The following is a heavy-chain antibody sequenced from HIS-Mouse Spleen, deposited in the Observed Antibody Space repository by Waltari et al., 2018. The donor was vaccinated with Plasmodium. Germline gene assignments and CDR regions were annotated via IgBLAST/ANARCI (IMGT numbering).Heavy chain of an antibody. Sequence: EVQLVESGGGLVQPGRSLRPSCAASGFTLVDYSMHWVRQAPGKGLEWVSGISWNSGSIGYADSVKGRFTISRDNAKNSLYLQMNSLRAEDTALYYCAKDFCSGGSCLGLFDYWGQGTLVTVSS. V-gene: IGHV3-9*01. CDR1: GFTLVDYS. D-gene: IGHD2-15*01. CDR2: ISWNSGSI. J-gene: IGHJ4*02. CDR3: AKDFCSGGSCLGLFDY.